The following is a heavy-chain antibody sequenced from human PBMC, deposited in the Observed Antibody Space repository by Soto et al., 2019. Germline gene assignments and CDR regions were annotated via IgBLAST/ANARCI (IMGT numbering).Heavy chain of an antibody. D-gene: IGHD3-10*01. V-gene: IGHV1-69*02. Sequence: QVQLVQSGAEVRKPGSSVKVSCKASGDTFSFYSINWVRQAPGLGLEWMGRINPILSMSNYAQRFQGRVTMTADKSTSTAYMELSGLRSEDTAIYYCASSYGSGYLAFDYGGQGALVTVSS. CDR1: GDTFSFYS. CDR3: ASSYGSGYLAFDY. J-gene: IGHJ4*02. CDR2: INPILSMS.